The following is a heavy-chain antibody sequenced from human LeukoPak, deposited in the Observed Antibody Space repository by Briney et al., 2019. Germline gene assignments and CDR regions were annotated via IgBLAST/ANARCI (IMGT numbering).Heavy chain of an antibody. CDR1: GFTVSTNY. CDR2: IYSSGGT. CDR3: AKVPYYYDSSGYNYYYYMDV. D-gene: IGHD3-22*01. J-gene: IGHJ6*03. Sequence: GGSLRLSCAASGFTVSTNYMSWVRQAPGKGLEWVSVIYSSGGTYYADSVKGRFTISRDNSKNTLYLQMNSLRAEDTAVYYCAKVPYYYDSSGYNYYYYMDVWGKGTTVTVSS. V-gene: IGHV3-53*01.